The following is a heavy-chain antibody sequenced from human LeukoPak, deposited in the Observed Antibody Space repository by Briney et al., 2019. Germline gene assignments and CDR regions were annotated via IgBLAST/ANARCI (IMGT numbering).Heavy chain of an antibody. V-gene: IGHV3-23*01. Sequence: GGSLRLSCAASGFTFSSYAMSWVRQAPGKGLEWVSAISGSGGSTYYADSVKGRFTISRDNPKNTLYLQMNSLRAEDTAVYYCAKDRRGVATTYYGMDVWGQGTTVTVSS. CDR3: AKDRRGVATTYYGMDV. CDR2: ISGSGGST. D-gene: IGHD5-12*01. J-gene: IGHJ6*02. CDR1: GFTFSSYA.